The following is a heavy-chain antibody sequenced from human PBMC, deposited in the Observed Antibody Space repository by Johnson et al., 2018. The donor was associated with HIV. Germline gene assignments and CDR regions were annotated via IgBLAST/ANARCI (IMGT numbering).Heavy chain of an antibody. J-gene: IGHJ3*01. CDR1: GFTFSSYW. D-gene: IGHD3-10*01. CDR3: ARYGVIRGVRYAFDL. V-gene: IGHV3-7*01. Sequence: VQLVESGGGLVQPGGSLRLSCAASGFTFSSYWMTWVRQAPDKGPEWVANIKQDGSEKNDVDSVKGRFIISRDNAKNSLYLQMSSLRAEDTAVYYCARYGVIRGVRYAFDLWGQGTMVSVSS. CDR2: IKQDGSEK.